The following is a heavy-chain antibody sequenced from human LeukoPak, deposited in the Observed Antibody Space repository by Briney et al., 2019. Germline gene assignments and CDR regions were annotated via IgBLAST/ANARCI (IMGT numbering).Heavy chain of an antibody. CDR2: ISGSDNIT. J-gene: IGHJ4*02. Sequence: PGGSLRLSCAASGFTFSSYAMSWVRQAPGKGLEWVSAISGSDNITYYTDSVKGRFTISRDNSENTLYLQMNSLRAEDTAVYYCAKGSSDYHLNSWGQGTLVTVSS. CDR3: AKGSSDYHLNS. V-gene: IGHV3-23*01. D-gene: IGHD3-22*01. CDR1: GFTFSSYA.